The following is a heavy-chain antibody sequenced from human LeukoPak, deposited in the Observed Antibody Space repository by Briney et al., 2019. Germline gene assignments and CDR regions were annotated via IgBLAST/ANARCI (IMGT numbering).Heavy chain of an antibody. CDR2: INPIFGTA. CDR3: ARLGNWFDP. CDR1: VCTFSRYA. J-gene: IGHJ5*02. Sequence: SSVTVSCMYSVCTFSRYALHELGPPRARGLEWMGGINPIFGTANCAQKFQGRVTITTDESTSTAYMELSSLRSEDTAVYYCARLGNWFDPWGQGTLVTVSS. V-gene: IGHV1-69*05.